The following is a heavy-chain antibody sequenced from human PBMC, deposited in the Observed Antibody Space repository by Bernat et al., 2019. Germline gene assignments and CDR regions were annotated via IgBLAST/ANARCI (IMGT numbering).Heavy chain of an antibody. CDR3: AREAMGGEGPFDI. J-gene: IGHJ3*02. Sequence: QVQLVESGGGVVQPGRSLRLSCAASGFTFNSHGMHWVRQTPGKGLEWVAVIWYDGNNQYYADSVKGRFTISRDNSKNTVNLQMNSLRAEDTAVYYCAREAMGGEGPFDIWGQGTTVTVSS. CDR1: GFTFNSHG. CDR2: IWYDGNNQ. D-gene: IGHD2-21*01. V-gene: IGHV3-33*01.